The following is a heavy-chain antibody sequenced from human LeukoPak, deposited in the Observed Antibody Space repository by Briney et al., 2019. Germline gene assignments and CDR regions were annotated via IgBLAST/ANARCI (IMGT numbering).Heavy chain of an antibody. J-gene: IGHJ4*02. D-gene: IGHD3-10*01. Sequence: PGGSLRLSCAASGFTFSSYGMHWVRQAPGQGLEWVAVISYDGSNKYYADSVKGRFTISRDNSKNTLYLQMNSLRAEDTAVYYCAKDGQYYYGSGTDYWGQGTLVTVSS. CDR1: GFTFSSYG. CDR2: ISYDGSNK. V-gene: IGHV3-30*18. CDR3: AKDGQYYYGSGTDY.